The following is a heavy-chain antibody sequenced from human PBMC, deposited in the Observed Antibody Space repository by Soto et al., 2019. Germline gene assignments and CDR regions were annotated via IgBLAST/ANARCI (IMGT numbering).Heavy chain of an antibody. V-gene: IGHV4-4*02. J-gene: IGHJ4*02. D-gene: IGHD3-9*01. CDR1: GGSISSSNW. CDR2: IYHSGST. Sequence: PSETLSLTCAVSGGSISSSNWWSWVRQPPGKGLEWIGEIYHSGSTNYNPSLKSRVTISVDKSKNQFSLKLSSVTAADTAVYYCARGNYDILTGSPGVFDYWGQGTLVTVSS. CDR3: ARGNYDILTGSPGVFDY.